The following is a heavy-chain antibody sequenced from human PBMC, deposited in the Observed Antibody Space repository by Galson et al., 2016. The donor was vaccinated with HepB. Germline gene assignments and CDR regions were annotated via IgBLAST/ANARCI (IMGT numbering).Heavy chain of an antibody. V-gene: IGHV3-74*01. D-gene: IGHD1/OR15-1a*01. CDR1: GFTFSSHW. CDR2: LKSEGRGT. Sequence: SLRLSCAASGFTFSSHWMHWVRQAPGKGLVCVSRLKSEGRGTFYADSVKGRFTISRDNAKNTLYLQMNSLGAEDTAVYYCRIGTTGIDYWGQGTLVTVSS. CDR3: RIGTTGIDY. J-gene: IGHJ4*02.